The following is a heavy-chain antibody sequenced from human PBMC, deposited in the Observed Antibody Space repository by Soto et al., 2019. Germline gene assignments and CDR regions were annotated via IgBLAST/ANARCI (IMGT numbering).Heavy chain of an antibody. CDR1: GGTFSSYT. J-gene: IGHJ5*02. CDR2: IIPILGIA. Sequence: QVQLVQSGAEVKKPGSSVKVSCKASGGTFSSYTISWVRQAPGQGLEWMGRIIPILGIANYAQKFQGRVTITADKSTSTAYMELSSLRSEDTAVYYYARAWPVRGGYWFDPWGQETLVTVSS. D-gene: IGHD3-10*01. V-gene: IGHV1-69*02. CDR3: ARAWPVRGGYWFDP.